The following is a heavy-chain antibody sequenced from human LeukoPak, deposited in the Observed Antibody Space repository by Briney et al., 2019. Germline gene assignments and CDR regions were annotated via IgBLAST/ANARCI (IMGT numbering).Heavy chain of an antibody. CDR2: IKQDGSEK. CDR1: GFTFSSYW. J-gene: IGHJ4*02. Sequence: GGSLRLSCAASGFTFSSYWNSWVRQAPGKGLEWVANIKQDGSEKYYVDSVKGRFTISRDNAKNSLYLQVNSLRAEDTAVYYCARDLRGYCSSTSCYEAFFDYWGQGTLVTVSS. CDR3: ARDLRGYCSSTSCYEAFFDY. D-gene: IGHD2-2*01. V-gene: IGHV3-7*01.